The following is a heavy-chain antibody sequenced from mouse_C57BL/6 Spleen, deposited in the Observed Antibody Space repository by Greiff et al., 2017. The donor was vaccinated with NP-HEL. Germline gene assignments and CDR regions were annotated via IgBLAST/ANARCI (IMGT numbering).Heavy chain of an antibody. CDR1: GYTFTSYW. D-gene: IGHD2-4*01. CDR3: AIVGGLRRSDY. J-gene: IGHJ2*01. Sequence: QVQLQQSGPELVRPGTSVKLSCKASGYTFTSYWMHWVKQRPGQGLEWIGVIDPSDSYTNYNQKFKGKATLTVDTSSSTAYMQLSSLTSEDSAVYYCAIVGGLRRSDYWGQGTTLTVSS. CDR2: IDPSDSYT. V-gene: IGHV1-59*01.